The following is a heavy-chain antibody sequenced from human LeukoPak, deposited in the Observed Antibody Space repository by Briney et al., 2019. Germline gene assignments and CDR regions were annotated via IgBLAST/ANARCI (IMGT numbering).Heavy chain of an antibody. D-gene: IGHD6-13*01. V-gene: IGHV4-4*07. CDR2: IYTSGST. CDR3: ARDRVAAAGTHH. Sequence: TSETLSLTCTVSGGSISSYYWSWIRQPAGKGLEWIGRIYTSGSTNYNPSLKSRVTISVDKSKNQFSLKLSSVTAADTAVYYCARDRVAAAGTHHWAQGTLDTVSS. CDR1: GGSISSYY. J-gene: IGHJ5*02.